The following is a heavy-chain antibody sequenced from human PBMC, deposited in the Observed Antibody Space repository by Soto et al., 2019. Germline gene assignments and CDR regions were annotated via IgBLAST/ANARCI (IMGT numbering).Heavy chain of an antibody. CDR1: GYTFTSYA. D-gene: IGHD6-19*01. V-gene: IGHV1-3*01. CDR2: INAGNGNT. CDR3: ARATRRTGYSSGCDY. Sequence: ASVKVSCKASGYTFTSYAMHWVRQAPGQRLEWMGWINAGNGNTKYSQKSQGRVTITRDTSASTAYMELSSLRSEDTAVYYCARATRRTGYSSGCDYWGQGTLVTVSS. J-gene: IGHJ4*02.